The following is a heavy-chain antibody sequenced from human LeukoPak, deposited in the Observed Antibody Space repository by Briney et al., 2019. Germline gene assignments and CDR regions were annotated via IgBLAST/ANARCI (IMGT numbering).Heavy chain of an antibody. CDR2: IYPGDSDT. V-gene: IGHV5-51*01. CDR3: ARSRGYYYDSSGYYDY. J-gene: IGHJ4*02. Sequence: GESLKISCKGSGYSFTSYWIGWVRQMPGKGLAWMGIIYPGDSDTRYSPSFQGQVTISADKSISTAYLQWSSLKASDTAMYYCARSRGYYYDSSGYYDYWGQGTLVTVSS. D-gene: IGHD3-22*01. CDR1: GYSFTSYW.